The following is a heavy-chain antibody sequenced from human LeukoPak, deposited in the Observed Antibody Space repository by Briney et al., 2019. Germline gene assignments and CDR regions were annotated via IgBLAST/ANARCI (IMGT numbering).Heavy chain of an antibody. CDR1: GGTFSSYG. CDR3: ARADGYAYYYMDV. Sequence: GSVKVSCKASGGTFSSYGISWVRQAPGQGLGWMGWITAFNGNANYAQKFHGRVTMTTDTSTTTAYMELRSLRSDDTAVYYCARADGYAYYYMDVWGKGTTVTVSS. J-gene: IGHJ6*03. CDR2: ITAFNGNA. V-gene: IGHV1-18*01. D-gene: IGHD3-16*01.